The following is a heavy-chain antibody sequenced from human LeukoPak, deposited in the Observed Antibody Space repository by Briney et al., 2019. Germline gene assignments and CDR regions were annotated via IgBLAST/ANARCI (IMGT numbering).Heavy chain of an antibody. V-gene: IGHV4-38-2*01. CDR1: GYSISRDYY. J-gene: IGHJ4*02. D-gene: IGHD5-24*01. Sequence: SETLSLTCAVSGYSISRDYYWGWIRQPPGKGLEWIGSIYHSGSTYYNPSLESRVTISLDTSKNRFSLKLSSVTAADTAVYYCARQGEMPTIKPFDYWGQGTLVTVSS. CDR3: ARQGEMPTIKPFDY. CDR2: IYHSGST.